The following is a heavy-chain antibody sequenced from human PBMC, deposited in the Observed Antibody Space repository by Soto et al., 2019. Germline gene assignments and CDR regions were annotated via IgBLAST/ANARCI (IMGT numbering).Heavy chain of an antibody. D-gene: IGHD3-10*02. CDR1: GFSLTTSRVG. V-gene: IGHV2-5*02. CDR2: IYWDDDK. CDR3: AHMFGTVSHLGY. Sequence: QITLKESGPTLVKPTQTLTLTCTFSGFSLTTSRVGVGWIRQPPGKALEWLALIYWDDDKRYSPSLRSRLTITHDTSKNQVVLTITNMDPVDTATYYGAHMFGTVSHLGYWGQGTLVTVSS. J-gene: IGHJ4*02.